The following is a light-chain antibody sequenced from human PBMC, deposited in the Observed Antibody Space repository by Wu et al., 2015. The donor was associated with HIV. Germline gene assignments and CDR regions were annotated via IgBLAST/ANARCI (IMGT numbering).Light chain of an antibody. CDR1: QSISSW. Sequence: DIQMTQSPSTLSASVGDRVTITCRASQSISSWLAWYQQKPGKAPKLLIYRASTLESGVPSRFSGSGSGTEFTLTISSLQPDDFAIYYCQQYNSLWTFGQGPRWKSN. CDR2: RAS. CDR3: QQYNSLWT. J-gene: IGKJ1*01. V-gene: IGKV1-5*03.